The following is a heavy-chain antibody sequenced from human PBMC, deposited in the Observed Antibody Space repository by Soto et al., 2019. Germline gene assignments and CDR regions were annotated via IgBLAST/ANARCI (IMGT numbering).Heavy chain of an antibody. D-gene: IGHD2-2*01. CDR2: ISYDGSNK. J-gene: IGHJ6*02. CDR3: AKDLVVVPAAVPYYYYYGMDV. Sequence: GGSLRLSCAASGFTFSSYGMHWVRQAPGKGLEWVAVISYDGSNKYYADSVKGRFTISRDNSKNTLYLQMNSLRAEDTAVYYCAKDLVVVPAAVPYYYYYGMDVWGQGTTVTVSS. V-gene: IGHV3-30*18. CDR1: GFTFSSYG.